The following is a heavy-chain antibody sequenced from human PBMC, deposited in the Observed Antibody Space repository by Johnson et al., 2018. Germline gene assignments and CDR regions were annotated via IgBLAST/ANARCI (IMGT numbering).Heavy chain of an antibody. D-gene: IGHD6-19*01. J-gene: IGHJ6*02. V-gene: IGHV4-34*01. CDR1: GGSFSGYY. CDR2: INHSGST. Sequence: QVQLQQWGAGLLKPSETLSLTCAVYGGSFSGYYWSWIRQPPGKGLEWIGEINHSGSTNYNPSLKSRVTISLDTSKNQFSLTLSSVTAADTAVYYCASIAVAGTSLRRYYYYGMDVWGQGTTVTVSS. CDR3: ASIAVAGTSLRRYYYYGMDV.